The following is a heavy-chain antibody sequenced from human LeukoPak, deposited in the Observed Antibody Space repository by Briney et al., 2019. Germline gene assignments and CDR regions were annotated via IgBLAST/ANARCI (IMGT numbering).Heavy chain of an antibody. J-gene: IGHJ6*02. CDR2: INHSGST. CDR3: ARHHDHYDFWSGYYMALYGMDV. D-gene: IGHD3-3*01. Sequence: PSETLSLTCAVYGGSFSGYYWSWIRQPPGKGLEWIGEINHSGSTYYNPSLKSRVTISVDTSKNQFSLKLSSVTAADTAVYYCARHHDHYDFWSGYYMALYGMDVWGQGTTVTVSS. CDR1: GGSFSGYY. V-gene: IGHV4-34*01.